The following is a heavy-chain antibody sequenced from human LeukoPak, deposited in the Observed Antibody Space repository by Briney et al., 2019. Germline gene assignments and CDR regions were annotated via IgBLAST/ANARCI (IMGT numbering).Heavy chain of an antibody. Sequence: GGSLRLSCAASGFTFSSYALSWVRQAPGKGLEWVSSISSSSSYIYYADSVKGRFTISRDNAKNSLYLQMNSLRAEDTAVYYYARVDGDGYYAVDYWGQGTLVTVSS. D-gene: IGHD5-24*01. CDR3: ARVDGDGYYAVDY. V-gene: IGHV3-21*01. J-gene: IGHJ4*02. CDR2: ISSSSSYI. CDR1: GFTFSSYA.